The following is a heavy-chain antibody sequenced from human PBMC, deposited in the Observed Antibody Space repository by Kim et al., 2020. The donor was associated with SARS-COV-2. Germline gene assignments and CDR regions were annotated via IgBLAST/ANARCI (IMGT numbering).Heavy chain of an antibody. D-gene: IGHD6-13*01. Sequence: STYYADSVKGRFTLSRDNSKNTVYFQMNSLRAEDTAVYYCARDRADNWFDPWGQGTLVTVSS. J-gene: IGHJ5*02. V-gene: IGHV3-53*01. CDR3: ARDRADNWFDP. CDR2: ST.